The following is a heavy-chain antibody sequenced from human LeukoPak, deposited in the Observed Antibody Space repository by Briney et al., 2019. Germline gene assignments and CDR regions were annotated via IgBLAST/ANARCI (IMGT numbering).Heavy chain of an antibody. CDR1: GFTFSSYS. CDR3: VRATEDVVEFDY. Sequence: GGSLRLSCAASGFTFSSYSMNWVRQAPGKGLEWVSSISSSSSYIYYADSVKGRFTISRDNAKNSLYLQMNSLRAEDTAVYYCVRATEDVVEFDYWGQGTLVTVSS. CDR2: ISSSSSYI. V-gene: IGHV3-21*01. J-gene: IGHJ4*02. D-gene: IGHD2-15*01.